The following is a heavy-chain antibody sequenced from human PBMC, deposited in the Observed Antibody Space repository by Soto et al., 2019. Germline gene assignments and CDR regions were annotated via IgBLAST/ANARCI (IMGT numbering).Heavy chain of an antibody. V-gene: IGHV4-31*03. CDR1: GGSISSGGYY. D-gene: IGHD2-15*01. Sequence: QVQLQELGPGLVKPSQTLSLTCTVSGGSISSGGYYWSWIRQHPGKGLEWIGYIYYSGSTYYNPSLKSRVTISVDTSKNQFSLKLSSVTAADTAVYYCARVEYHASRIVEGAFDIWGQGTMVTVSS. J-gene: IGHJ3*02. CDR2: IYYSGST. CDR3: ARVEYHASRIVEGAFDI.